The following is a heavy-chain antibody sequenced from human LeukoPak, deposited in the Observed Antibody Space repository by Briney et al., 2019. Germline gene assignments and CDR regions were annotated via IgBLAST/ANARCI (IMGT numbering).Heavy chain of an antibody. D-gene: IGHD3-10*01. CDR3: AATKVTVVLGVYYYGMDV. J-gene: IGHJ6*04. CDR2: IVVGSGNT. CDR1: GFTFTSSA. V-gene: IGHV1-58*01. Sequence: RASVKVSCKASGFTFTSSAVQWVRQALGQRLEWIGWIVVGSGNTSHAQKLQERKAITRAMYTSTAYMELSSLRSEDTAVYYCAATKVTVVLGVYYYGMDVWGKGTTVTVSS.